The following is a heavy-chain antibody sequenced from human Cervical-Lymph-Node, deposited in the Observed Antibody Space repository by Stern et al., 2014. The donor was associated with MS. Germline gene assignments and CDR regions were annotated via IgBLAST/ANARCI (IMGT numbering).Heavy chain of an antibody. CDR2: ISSAGSTI. CDR1: GFTFSDYY. CDR3: ARECSRFVDYYGMDV. Sequence: DQLVESGGGVVKPGGSVRLSCAASGFTFSDYYMRWIRQAPGKGLQWISYISSAGSTIYYAESVKGRFTIARDKAKMSLYRDMDSLRAEDTAVYYCARECSRFVDYYGMDVWGQGTTVTVSS. V-gene: IGHV3-11*01. J-gene: IGHJ6*02. D-gene: IGHD3-3*01.